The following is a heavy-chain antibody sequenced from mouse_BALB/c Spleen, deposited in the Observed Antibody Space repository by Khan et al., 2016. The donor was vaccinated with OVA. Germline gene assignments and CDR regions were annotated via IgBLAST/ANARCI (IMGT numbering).Heavy chain of an antibody. V-gene: IGHV2-6-7*01. J-gene: IGHJ4*01. CDR1: GFSLTGYG. Sequence: QVQLKQSGPGLVAPSQSLSITCTVSGFSLTGYGVNWVRQPPGKGLEWLGMIWGDGSSDYNLALKSRLSITKDNSKSQVFLKMNSLQTDDTARYYCARAYYANYREAIDYWGQGNAVTVSS. CDR3: ARAYYANYREAIDY. D-gene: IGHD2-10*01. CDR2: IWGDGSS.